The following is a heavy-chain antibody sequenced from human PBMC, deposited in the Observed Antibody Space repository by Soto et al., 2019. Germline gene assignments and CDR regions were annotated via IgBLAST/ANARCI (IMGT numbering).Heavy chain of an antibody. D-gene: IGHD4-17*01. V-gene: IGHV3-30*03. Sequence: PGGSLRLSCADPGLSFSSYGMHWVRQAPGEGLEWVAAISYDGSNKNYLASVEGRFTISRDNSKNTLYLQMNALRPEDTAVYYCARDRGDSTVTTVMQVWGQGTMVTVSS. CDR2: ISYDGSNK. J-gene: IGHJ3*01. CDR1: GLSFSSYG. CDR3: ARDRGDSTVTTVMQV.